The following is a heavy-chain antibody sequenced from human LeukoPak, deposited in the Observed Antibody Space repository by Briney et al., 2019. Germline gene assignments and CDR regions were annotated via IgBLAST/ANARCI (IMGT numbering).Heavy chain of an antibody. V-gene: IGHV4-59*01. CDR1: GGSISSYY. CDR3: ARGPASSWDYYYGMGV. Sequence: SETLSLTCTVSGGSISSYYWSWIRQPPGKGLEWIGYIYYSGSTNYNPSLKSRVTIPVDTSKNQFSLKLSSVTAADTAVYYCARGPASSWDYYYGMGVWGQGTTVTVSS. J-gene: IGHJ6*02. CDR2: IYYSGST. D-gene: IGHD6-13*01.